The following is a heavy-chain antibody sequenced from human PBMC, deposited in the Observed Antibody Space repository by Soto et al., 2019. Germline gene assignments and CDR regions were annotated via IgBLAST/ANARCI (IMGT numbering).Heavy chain of an antibody. V-gene: IGHV1-69*13. D-gene: IGHD3-9*01. Sequence: GASVKVSCKASGGTFSSYAISWVRQAPGQGLEWMGGIIPIFGTANYAQKFQGRVTITADESTSTAYMELSSLRSEDTAVYYCVFHPRKYYDILTGPPFDYWGQGTLVTVSS. CDR2: IIPIFGTA. CDR1: GGTFSSYA. J-gene: IGHJ4*02. CDR3: VFHPRKYYDILTGPPFDY.